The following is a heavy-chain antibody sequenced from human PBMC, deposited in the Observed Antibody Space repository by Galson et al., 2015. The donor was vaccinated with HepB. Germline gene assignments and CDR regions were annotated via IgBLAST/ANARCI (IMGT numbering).Heavy chain of an antibody. V-gene: IGHV4-31*03. Sequence: TLSLTCTVSGGSISSGGYYWSWIRQHPGKGLEWIGYIYYSGSTYYNPSLKSRLTISVDTSKNQFSLKLSSVTAADTAVYYCARGRITGTNWFDPWGQGTLVTVSS. CDR3: ARGRITGTNWFDP. D-gene: IGHD1-7*01. J-gene: IGHJ5*02. CDR2: IYYSGST. CDR1: GGSISSGGYY.